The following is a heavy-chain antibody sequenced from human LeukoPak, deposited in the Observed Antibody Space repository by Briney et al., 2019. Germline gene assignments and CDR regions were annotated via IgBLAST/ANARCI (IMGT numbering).Heavy chain of an antibody. CDR2: IYYSGST. J-gene: IGHJ4*02. CDR3: ARTFYEYYYDSSGYYLLYFDY. V-gene: IGHV4-39*01. CDR1: GGYISTSNYY. Sequence: SETLSLTCTVSGGYISTSNYYWGWIRQPPGKGLEWIGNIYYSGSTYYNPSLKSRVSLSIDTSMNQFSLKVNSLTVADTAVYYCARTFYEYYYDSSGYYLLYFDYWGQGTLVTVSS. D-gene: IGHD3-22*01.